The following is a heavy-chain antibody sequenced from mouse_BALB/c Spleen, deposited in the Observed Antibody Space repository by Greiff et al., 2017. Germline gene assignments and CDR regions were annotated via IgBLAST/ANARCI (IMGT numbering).Heavy chain of an antibody. J-gene: IGHJ4*01. D-gene: IGHD2-4*01. Sequence: VQLQQSGPELVKPGASVKISCKASGYSFTGYFMNWVMQSHGKSLEWIGRINPYNGDTFYNQKFKGKATLTVDKSSSTAYMELRSLASEDSAVYYCARSYYDYDEDYYALDYWGQGTSVTVSA. CDR2: INPYNGDT. CDR3: ARSYYDYDEDYYALDY. CDR1: GYSFTGYF. V-gene: IGHV1-20*02.